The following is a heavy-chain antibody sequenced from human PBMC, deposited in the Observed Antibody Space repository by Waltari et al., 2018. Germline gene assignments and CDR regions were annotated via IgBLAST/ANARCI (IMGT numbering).Heavy chain of an antibody. V-gene: IGHV4-38-2*01. J-gene: IGHJ3*02. CDR2: IYHSGST. Sequence: QVQLQESGPGLVKPSETLSLTCAVSGYSISSGYYWGWIRQPPGKGLEWIGSIYHSGSTYYNPSLKSRVTISVDTSKNQFSLKLSSVTAADTAVYYCARAVEDYYDSSGYGRAFDIWGQGTMVTVSS. CDR3: ARAVEDYYDSSGYGRAFDI. CDR1: GYSISSGYY. D-gene: IGHD3-22*01.